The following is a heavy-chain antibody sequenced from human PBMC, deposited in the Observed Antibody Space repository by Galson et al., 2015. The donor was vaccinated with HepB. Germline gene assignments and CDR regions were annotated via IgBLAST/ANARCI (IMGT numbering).Heavy chain of an antibody. D-gene: IGHD4-17*01. CDR3: AREGTTVTTDDDALDV. CDR2: IWYDGNNK. J-gene: IGHJ3*01. Sequence: SLRLSCAASGFTLGNYGMHWVRQAPGKGLEWLAIIWYDGNNKYYSDSVKGRFTISRDNSKNTLYLEINSLRADDTAVYYCAREGTTVTTDDDALDVWGQGTMVSVS. V-gene: IGHV3-33*08. CDR1: GFTLGNYG.